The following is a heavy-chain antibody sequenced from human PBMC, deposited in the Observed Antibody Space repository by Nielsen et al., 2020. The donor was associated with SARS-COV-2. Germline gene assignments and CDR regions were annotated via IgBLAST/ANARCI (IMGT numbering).Heavy chain of an antibody. CDR2: ISSSGSTI. V-gene: IGHV3-48*03. CDR3: AKDGYSSSWYAPFNYYGMDV. J-gene: IGHJ6*02. Sequence: GESLKISCAASGFTFSSYEMNWVRQAPGKGLEWVSYISSSGSTIYYADSVKGRFTISRDNAKNSLYLQMNSLRAEDTAVYYCAKDGYSSSWYAPFNYYGMDVWGQGTTVTVSS. CDR1: GFTFSSYE. D-gene: IGHD6-13*01.